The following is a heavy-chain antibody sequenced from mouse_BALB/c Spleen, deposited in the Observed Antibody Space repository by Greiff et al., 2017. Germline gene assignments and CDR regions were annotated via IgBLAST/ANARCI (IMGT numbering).Heavy chain of an antibody. D-gene: IGHD3-3*01. CDR1: GFTFSSFG. J-gene: IGHJ4*01. CDR2: ISSGSSTI. CDR3: ARWGGHRAMDY. V-gene: IGHV5-17*02. Sequence: DVMLVESGGGLVQPGGSRKLSCAASGFTFSSFGMHWVRQAPEKGLEWVAYISSGSSTIYYADTVKGRFTISRDNPKNTLFLQMTSLRSEDTAMYYCARWGGHRAMDYWGQGTSVTVSS.